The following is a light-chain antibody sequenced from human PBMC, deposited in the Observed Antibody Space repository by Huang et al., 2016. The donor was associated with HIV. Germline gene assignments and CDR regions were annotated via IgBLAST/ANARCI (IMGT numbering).Light chain of an antibody. CDR3: QQYCSASIT. Sequence: DIVMTQSPGSLTVSLGEMASIHCTSSQPLLSTANHKSYLAWYQQKTRQPPKALIYWASNRDSGVPERFSGSGSDTDFTLTISSLQADDVALYYCQQYCSASITFGQETRVEI. J-gene: IGKJ5*01. CDR2: WAS. CDR1: QPLLSTANHKSY. V-gene: IGKV4-1*01.